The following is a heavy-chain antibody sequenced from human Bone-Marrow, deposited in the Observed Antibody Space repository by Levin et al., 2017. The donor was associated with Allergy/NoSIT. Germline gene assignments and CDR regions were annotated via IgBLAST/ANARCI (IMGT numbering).Heavy chain of an antibody. CDR3: ARVLEYSSSSHFFDS. CDR1: GYTFTSYG. J-gene: IGHJ4*02. D-gene: IGHD6-6*01. Sequence: GASVKVSCTASGYTFTSYGISWVRQAPGQGLEWMGWISAYNGNTNYAQKLQGRVTMTTDTSTSTAYMELRSLRSDDTAVYYCARVLEYSSSSHFFDSWGQGTLVTVSS. V-gene: IGHV1-18*01. CDR2: ISAYNGNT.